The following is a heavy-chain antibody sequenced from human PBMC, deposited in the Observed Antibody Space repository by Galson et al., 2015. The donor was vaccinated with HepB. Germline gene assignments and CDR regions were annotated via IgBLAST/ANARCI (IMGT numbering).Heavy chain of an antibody. CDR1: GFTFSIYT. CDR2: ISGSGGST. Sequence: SLRLSCAAPGFTFSIYTISWVRQAPGKGLEWVSAISGSGGSTYYADSVKGRLTISRDNSKNTLYLQMNSLRAEDTAVYYCSTGVRGPARPPDYWGQGTLVTVSS. D-gene: IGHD6-6*01. J-gene: IGHJ4*02. CDR3: STGVRGPARPPDY. V-gene: IGHV3-23*01.